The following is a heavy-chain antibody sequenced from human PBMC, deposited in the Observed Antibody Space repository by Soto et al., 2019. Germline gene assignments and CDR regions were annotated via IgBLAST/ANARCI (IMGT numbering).Heavy chain of an antibody. Sequence: QVQLVQSGAEVKKPGASVKVSCKASGYTFTNFGISWVRQAPGQGLEWMGWISAYNGNTNYAKNFQGRVTMTTDTSTSTGYMELRSVRPDDRAVYYCARGVTPIDYWGQGTLVTVSS. CDR2: ISAYNGNT. CDR3: ARGVTPIDY. D-gene: IGHD2-21*02. V-gene: IGHV1-18*01. J-gene: IGHJ4*02. CDR1: GYTFTNFG.